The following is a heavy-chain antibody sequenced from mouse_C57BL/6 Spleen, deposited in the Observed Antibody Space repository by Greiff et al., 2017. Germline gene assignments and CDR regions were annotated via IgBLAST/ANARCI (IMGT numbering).Heavy chain of an antibody. CDR2: ISPGSGST. J-gene: IGHJ2*01. V-gene: IGHV1-55*01. D-gene: IGHD2-1*01. CDR1: CYTFTSYW. CDR3: ARDGNDYFDY. Sequence: QVQLQQPGAELVKPGASVKMSCKASCYTFTSYWITWVKQRPGQGLEWIGDISPGSGSTYYNEKFKSKDKLTVDPSSSTAYMQLRSLTSEDSAVYYCARDGNDYFDYWGQGTTLTVSS.